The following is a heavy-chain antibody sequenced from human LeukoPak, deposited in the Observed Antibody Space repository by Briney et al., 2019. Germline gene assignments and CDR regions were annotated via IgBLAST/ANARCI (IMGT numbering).Heavy chain of an antibody. Sequence: SETLSLTCTVSGYSISSGYYWGWIRQPPGKGLEWIGSIYHSGSTYYNPSLKSRVTISVDTSKNQFSLKLSSVTAADTAVYYCARGEGRWLQFSQKRGFDPWGQGTLVTVSS. J-gene: IGHJ5*02. D-gene: IGHD5-24*01. CDR2: IYHSGST. V-gene: IGHV4-38-2*02. CDR1: GYSISSGYY. CDR3: ARGEGRWLQFSQKRGFDP.